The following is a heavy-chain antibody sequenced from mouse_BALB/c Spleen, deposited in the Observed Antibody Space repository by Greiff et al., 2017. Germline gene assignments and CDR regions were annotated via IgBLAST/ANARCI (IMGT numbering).Heavy chain of an antibody. V-gene: IGHV1S81*02. Sequence: VQGVESGADLVKPGASVKLSCKASGYTFTSYYMYWVKQRPGQGLEWIGEINPSNGGTNFNEKFKSKATLTVDKSSSTAYMQLSSLTSEDSAVYYCTRSEAPAWFAYWGQGTLVTVSA. CDR1: GYTFTSYY. J-gene: IGHJ3*01. CDR2: INPSNGGT. CDR3: TRSEAPAWFAY.